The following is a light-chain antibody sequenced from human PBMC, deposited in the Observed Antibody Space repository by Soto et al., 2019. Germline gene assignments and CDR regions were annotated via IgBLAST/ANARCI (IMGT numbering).Light chain of an antibody. CDR1: QGTNNY. V-gene: IGKV1-16*02. J-gene: IGKJ1*01. CDR3: QQYNTLPRT. CDR2: AAV. Sequence: DIQMPQSPSSLSASVGDRVPISCRASQGTNNYLAWFQQKPGKAPKSLIYAAVMLHTGLASKFSGNVSGTDFTLTISSLQPEDFATYYCQQYNTLPRTFGRGTKV.